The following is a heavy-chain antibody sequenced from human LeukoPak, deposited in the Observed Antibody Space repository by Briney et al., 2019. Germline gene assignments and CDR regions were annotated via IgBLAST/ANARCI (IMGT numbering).Heavy chain of an antibody. D-gene: IGHD3-16*02. CDR1: GFTFSDYY. CDR2: ISSSGSTI. J-gene: IGHJ4*02. V-gene: IGHV3-11*01. Sequence: PGGSLRLSCAASGFTFSDYYMSWIRQAPGKGLEWVSYISSSGSTIYYADSVKGRFTISRDNAKNSLYLQMNSLRAEDPPVYYCARGGPYDYVWGSYRNFDYWGQGTLVTVSS. CDR3: ARGGPYDYVWGSYRNFDY.